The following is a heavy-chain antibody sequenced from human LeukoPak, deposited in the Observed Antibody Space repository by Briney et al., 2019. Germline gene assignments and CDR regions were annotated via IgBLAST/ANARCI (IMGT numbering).Heavy chain of an antibody. V-gene: IGHV1-8*03. CDR3: ARPRYYYDSSGPNAFDI. CDR1: GYTFTSYD. D-gene: IGHD3-22*01. Sequence: GASVKVSCKASGYTFTSYDINWVRQATGQGLEWMGWMNPNSGNTGYAQKFQGRVTITRNTSISTAYMELSSLRSEDTAVYYCARPRYYYDSSGPNAFDIWGQGTMVTVSS. J-gene: IGHJ3*02. CDR2: MNPNSGNT.